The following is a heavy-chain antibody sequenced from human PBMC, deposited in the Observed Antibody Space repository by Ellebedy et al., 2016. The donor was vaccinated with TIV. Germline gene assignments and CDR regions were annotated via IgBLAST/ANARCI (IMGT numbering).Heavy chain of an antibody. V-gene: IGHV4-59*12. CDR2: IYYSGST. J-gene: IGHJ4*02. Sequence: SETLSLXCTVSGGSISSYYWSWIRQPPGKGLEWIGYIYYSGSTNYNPSLKSRVTISVDTSKNQFSLKLSSVTAADTAVYYCARAQRPPMVVAATLFDYWGQGTLVTVSS. D-gene: IGHD2-15*01. CDR1: GGSISSYY. CDR3: ARAQRPPMVVAATLFDY.